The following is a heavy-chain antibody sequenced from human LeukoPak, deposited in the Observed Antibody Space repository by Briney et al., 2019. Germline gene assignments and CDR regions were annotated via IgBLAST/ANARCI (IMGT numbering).Heavy chain of an antibody. D-gene: IGHD3-22*01. CDR2: INPNSGGT. V-gene: IGHV1-2*02. CDR3: ASRVYYDSSGYYSDAFDI. J-gene: IGHJ3*02. CDR1: GYTFTGYY. Sequence: GASVKVSXKASGYTFTGYYMHWVRQAPGQGLEWMRWINPNSGGTNYAQKFQGRVTMTRDTSISTAYMELSRLRSDDTAVYYCASRVYYDSSGYYSDAFDIWGQGTMVTVSS.